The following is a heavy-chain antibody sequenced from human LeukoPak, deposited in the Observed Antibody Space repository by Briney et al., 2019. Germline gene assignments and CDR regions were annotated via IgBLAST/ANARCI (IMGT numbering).Heavy chain of an antibody. Sequence: GGSLRLSCAASGFTFSSYWMHWVRQAPGKGLVWVSRINSDGSSTSYADSVKGRFTISRDNAKNTLYLQMNSLRAEDTAVYYCAKEDYYFDTSGYYGAADYWGQGTLVTVSS. CDR1: GFTFSSYW. CDR3: AKEDYYFDTSGYYGAADY. J-gene: IGHJ4*02. CDR2: INSDGSST. V-gene: IGHV3-74*01. D-gene: IGHD3-22*01.